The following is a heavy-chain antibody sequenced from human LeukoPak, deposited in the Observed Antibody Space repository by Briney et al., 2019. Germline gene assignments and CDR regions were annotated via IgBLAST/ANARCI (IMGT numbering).Heavy chain of an antibody. V-gene: IGHV1-2*02. CDR2: INPNSGGT. Sequence: ASVKVSCKASGYTFTGYYMHWVRQAPGQGLEWVGWINPNSGGTNYAQKFQGRVTMTRDTSISTAYMELSRLRSDDTAVYYCARDLSGWYYFDYWGQGTLVTVSS. CDR3: ARDLSGWYYFDY. J-gene: IGHJ4*02. CDR1: GYTFTGYY. D-gene: IGHD2-15*01.